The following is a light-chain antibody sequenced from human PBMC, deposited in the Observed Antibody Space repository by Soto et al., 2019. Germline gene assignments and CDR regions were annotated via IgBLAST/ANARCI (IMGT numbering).Light chain of an antibody. Sequence: SYELTQSPSVSVAPGKTARITCGGNNIGRKSVHWYQQKPGQAPVLVIYYDSDRPSGIPERFSGSNSGNTATLTISSVEAGDEADYYCQVWDGTSDPVVFGGGTKLTVL. CDR3: QVWDGTSDPVV. J-gene: IGLJ2*01. CDR2: YDS. V-gene: IGLV3-21*04. CDR1: NIGRKS.